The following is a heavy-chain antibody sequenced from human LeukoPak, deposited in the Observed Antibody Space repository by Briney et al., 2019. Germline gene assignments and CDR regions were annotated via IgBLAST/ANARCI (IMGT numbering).Heavy chain of an antibody. CDR3: ARPSAAGPYFDY. CDR1: GFTFSSYW. Sequence: GGSPRLSCAASGFTFSSYWMHWVRQAPGKGLVWVSHINTDGRSTGHADSVKGRFTISRDSAKNTLYLQMNSLRAEDTAVYYCARPSAAGPYFDYWGQGTLVTVSS. CDR2: INTDGRST. D-gene: IGHD6-13*01. J-gene: IGHJ4*02. V-gene: IGHV3-74*01.